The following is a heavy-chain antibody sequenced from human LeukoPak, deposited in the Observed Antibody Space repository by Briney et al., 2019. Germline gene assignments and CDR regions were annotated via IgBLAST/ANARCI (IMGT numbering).Heavy chain of an antibody. D-gene: IGHD6-19*01. CDR1: GYTFTSYG. Sequence: PRASVKVSCKASGYTFTSYGINRVRQATGQGLEWMGWMNPNSGNTGYAQKFQGRVTITRNTSISTAYMDLSSLRSDDTAVYYCARRAVAYYYYYYMVVWGKGTTVTVSS. V-gene: IGHV1-8*03. CDR3: ARRAVAYYYYYYMVV. CDR2: MNPNSGNT. J-gene: IGHJ6*03.